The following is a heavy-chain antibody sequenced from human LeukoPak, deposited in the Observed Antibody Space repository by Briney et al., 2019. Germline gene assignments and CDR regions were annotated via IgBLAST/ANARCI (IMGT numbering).Heavy chain of an antibody. J-gene: IGHJ4*02. V-gene: IGHV3-21*01. CDR1: GFTFCSYS. D-gene: IGHD3-22*01. CDR2: ISSSSSYI. CDR3: ATDPYYESSGVGVLDY. Sequence: GGSLSLFCAASGFTFCSYSMNWVRHAPGKGLEGVSSISSSSSYIYYADSVKGRFTISRDNAKNSLYLQMNSLRAEDTAVYDCATDPYYESSGVGVLDYWGQGTLVTVSS.